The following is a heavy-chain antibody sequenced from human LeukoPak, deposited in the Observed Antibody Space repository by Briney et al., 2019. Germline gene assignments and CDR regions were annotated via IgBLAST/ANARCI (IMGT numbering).Heavy chain of an antibody. CDR2: IYYSGST. Sequence: PSETLSLTCTVSGGSTSSSSYYWGWIRQPPGKGLEWIGSIYYSGSTYYNPSLKSRVTISVDTSKNQLSRKLSSVTAADTAVYYCARQSGLWFGELLLEAGPQASTPFDYWGQGTLVTVSS. V-gene: IGHV4-39*07. CDR1: GGSTSSSSYY. J-gene: IGHJ4*02. D-gene: IGHD3-10*01. CDR3: ARQSGLWFGELLLEAGPQASTPFDY.